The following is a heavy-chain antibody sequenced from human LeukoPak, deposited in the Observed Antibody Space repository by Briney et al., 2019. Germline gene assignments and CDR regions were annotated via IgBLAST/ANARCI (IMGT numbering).Heavy chain of an antibody. V-gene: IGHV3-33*01. Sequence: PGRSLRLSCEASGFTFSSYGMHWVRQAPGKGLEWVAVIWYDGSDKYYADSVKGRFPISRDNSKNTLYLQMNSLRAEDTAVYYCAGELPPVVNFYFDSWGQGILVTVPS. CDR2: IWYDGSDK. J-gene: IGHJ4*02. CDR3: AGELPPVVNFYFDS. D-gene: IGHD3-22*01. CDR1: GFTFSSYG.